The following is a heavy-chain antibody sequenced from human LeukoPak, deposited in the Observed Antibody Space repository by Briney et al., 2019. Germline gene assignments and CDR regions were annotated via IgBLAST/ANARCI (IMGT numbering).Heavy chain of an antibody. V-gene: IGHV4-34*01. CDR2: INHSGST. Sequence: SETLSLTCAVYGGSFSGYYWSWIRQPPGKGLEWIGEINHSGSTNYNPSLKSRVTISVDTSKNQFSLKLSSVTAADTAVYYCARHKKRGYSYGYGGATHDYWGQGTLVTVSS. J-gene: IGHJ4*02. D-gene: IGHD5-18*01. CDR1: GGSFSGYY. CDR3: ARHKKRGYSYGYGGATHDY.